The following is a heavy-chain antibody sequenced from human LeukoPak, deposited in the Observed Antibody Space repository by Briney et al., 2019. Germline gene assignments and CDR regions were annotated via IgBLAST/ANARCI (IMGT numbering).Heavy chain of an antibody. CDR3: ARGRYDFWSGYYRKRDWFDP. J-gene: IGHJ5*02. Sequence: SETLSLTCAVYGGSFSGYYWSWIRQPPGKGLEWIGEINHSGSTNYNPSLKSRVTISVDTSKNQFSLELSSVTAADTAVYYCARGRYDFWSGYYRKRDWFDPWGQGTLVTVSS. V-gene: IGHV4-34*01. CDR1: GGSFSGYY. D-gene: IGHD3-3*01. CDR2: INHSGST.